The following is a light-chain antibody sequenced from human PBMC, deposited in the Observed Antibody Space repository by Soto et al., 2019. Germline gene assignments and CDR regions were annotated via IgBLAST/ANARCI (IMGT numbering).Light chain of an antibody. CDR2: DAS. V-gene: IGKV1-5*01. CDR3: QQYNSYRGT. J-gene: IGKJ1*01. CDR1: QSISSW. Sequence: DIQMTQSPSTLSASVGDRVTITCRASQSISSWLAWYQQNPGKAPKLLIYDASSLESGVPSRFSGSGSGTEFTLTISSRQPDDFATYYCQQYNSYRGTFGQGTKVEIK.